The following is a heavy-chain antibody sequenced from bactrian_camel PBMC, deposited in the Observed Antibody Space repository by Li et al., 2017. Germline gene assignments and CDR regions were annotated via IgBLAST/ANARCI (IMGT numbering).Heavy chain of an antibody. D-gene: IGHD1*01. CDR2: IYSDGSNK. V-gene: IGHV3-2*01. Sequence: HVQLVESGGGSVQPGGSLTISCAAAGNSPRRSNCMAWFRQAPGKGLEWVSSIYSDGSNKYYADSVKGRFTISRDNAKNTVYLQMNSLKSEDTALYYCANGVGGYGMEYWGKGTQVTVS. J-gene: IGHJ7*01. CDR1: GNSPRRSNC.